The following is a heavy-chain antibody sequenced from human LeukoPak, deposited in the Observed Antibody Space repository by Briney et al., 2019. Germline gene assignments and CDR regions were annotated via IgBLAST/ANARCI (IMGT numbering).Heavy chain of an antibody. D-gene: IGHD3-22*01. J-gene: IGHJ6*03. CDR1: GGSFSGYY. CDR3: ARGWINYDSYYYYMDV. CDR2: INHSGST. Sequence: PSETLSLTCAVYGGSFSGYYRSWIRQPPGKGLEWIGEINHSGSTNYNPSLKSRVTISVDRSKNQFSLKLSSVTAADTAVYYCARGWINYDSYYYYMDVWGKGTTVTVSS. V-gene: IGHV4-34*01.